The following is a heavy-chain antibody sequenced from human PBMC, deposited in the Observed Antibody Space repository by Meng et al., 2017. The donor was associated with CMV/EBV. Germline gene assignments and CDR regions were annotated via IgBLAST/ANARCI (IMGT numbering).Heavy chain of an antibody. CDR3: AREGDNPFDY. CDR1: GGSISSGDYY. J-gene: IGHJ4*02. CDR2: IYYSGST. Sequence: QPTSSRPGLVKPSHTLSLTCTVSGGSISSGDYYWSWIRQPPGKGLEWIGYIYYSGSTYYHPSLKSRVTISVDTSKNQFSLKLSSVTAADTAVYYCAREGDNPFDYWGQGTLVTVSS. D-gene: IGHD2-21*02. V-gene: IGHV4-30-4*08.